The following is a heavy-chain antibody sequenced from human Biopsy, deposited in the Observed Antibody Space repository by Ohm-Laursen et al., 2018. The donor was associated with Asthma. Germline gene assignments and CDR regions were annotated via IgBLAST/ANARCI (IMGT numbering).Heavy chain of an antibody. CDR1: GFSFSNFA. CDR2: ISKDASTQ. D-gene: IGHD1-1*01. V-gene: IGHV3-30*01. CDR3: VRDGTDDAFDI. Sequence: SLRLSCAASGFSFSNFAIHWVRQAPGKGLEWVGVISKDASTQDYADSVNGRFTMARDNSKNTLDLQMNSLREEDTAVYYCVRDGTDDAFDIWGQGTVVSVSS. J-gene: IGHJ3*02.